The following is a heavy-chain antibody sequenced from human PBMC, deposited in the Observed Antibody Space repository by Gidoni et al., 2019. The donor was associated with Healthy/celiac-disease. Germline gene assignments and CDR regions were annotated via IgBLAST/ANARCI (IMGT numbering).Heavy chain of an antibody. CDR1: GCTFSSYA. V-gene: IGHV3-30-3*01. CDR3: ARGTGYSSGFVDY. CDR2: ISYDGSNK. J-gene: IGHJ4*02. Sequence: QVQLVESGGGVVQPGRSLRLSCAASGCTFSSYAMHWVRQAPGKGLEWVAVISYDGSNKYYADSVKGRFTISRDNSKNTLYLQMNSLRAEDTAVYYCARGTGYSSGFVDYWGQGTLVTVSS. D-gene: IGHD6-19*01.